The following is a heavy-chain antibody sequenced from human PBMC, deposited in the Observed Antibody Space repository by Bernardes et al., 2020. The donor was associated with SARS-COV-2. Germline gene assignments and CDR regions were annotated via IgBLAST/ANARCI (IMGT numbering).Heavy chain of an antibody. D-gene: IGHD6-19*01. CDR1: GDTLTYYG. CDR3: ARVAAPDLHGAGTLDY. CDR2: ISAYNGDT. V-gene: IGHV1-18*04. Sequence: ASVKVSCKASGDTLTYYGISWVRQAPGQGLEWMGWISAYNGDTHYAQKLQDRITMTTDKSTRTSYMELRSLRSDDTAVYYCARVAAPDLHGAGTLDYWGQGTLVTVSS. J-gene: IGHJ4*02.